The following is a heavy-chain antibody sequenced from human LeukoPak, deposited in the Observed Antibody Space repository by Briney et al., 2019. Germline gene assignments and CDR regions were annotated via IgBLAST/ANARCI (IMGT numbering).Heavy chain of an antibody. CDR2: ITSTGDST. Sequence: KPGGSLRLSCAASGFTFSNYAMRWVRQAPGKGLEWVSTITSTGDSTYYADSVKGRFTISRDNAKNSLYLQMDSLRAEDTAVYYCTRHPAEGDYWGQGTLVTVSS. CDR3: TRHPAEGDY. J-gene: IGHJ4*02. CDR1: GFTFSNYA. V-gene: IGHV3-23*01. D-gene: IGHD2-15*01.